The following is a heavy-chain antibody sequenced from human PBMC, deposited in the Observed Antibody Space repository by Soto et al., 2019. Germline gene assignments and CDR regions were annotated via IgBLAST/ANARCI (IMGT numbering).Heavy chain of an antibody. CDR1: GFTFDSYA. V-gene: IGHV3-23*01. Sequence: GGSLRLSCAASGFTFDSYAMSWVRQAPGKGLEWVSGIDAGAGTTYYPDSVKGRFTISRDNSNNMVYLQMNSLRDEDTAIYYCAKDLYTYGLGKHFDYWGHGTLVTVSS. CDR2: IDAGAGTT. D-gene: IGHD5-18*01. CDR3: AKDLYTYGLGKHFDY. J-gene: IGHJ4*01.